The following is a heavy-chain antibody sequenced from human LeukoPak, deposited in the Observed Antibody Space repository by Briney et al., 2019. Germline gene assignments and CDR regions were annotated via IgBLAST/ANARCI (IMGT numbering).Heavy chain of an antibody. CDR2: INPNSGGT. V-gene: IGHV1-2*02. D-gene: IGHD2-2*01. CDR3: ARRGSSTSWPYYYYYMDV. Sequence: ASVKVSCKASGYTFTGYYMHGVRQAPGQGLEWMGWINPNSGGTNYVQKFQGRVTMTRDTSISTAYMELSRLRSDDTAVYYCARRGSSTSWPYYYYYMDVWGKGTTVTVSS. CDR1: GYTFTGYY. J-gene: IGHJ6*03.